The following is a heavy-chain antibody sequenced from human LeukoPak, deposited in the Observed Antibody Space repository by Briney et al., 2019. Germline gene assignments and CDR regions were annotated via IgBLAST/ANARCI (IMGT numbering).Heavy chain of an antibody. Sequence: ASVKVSCKASGYTFTGYYMHWVRQAPGQGLEWMGWISAYNGNTNYAQKLQGRVTMTTDTSTSTAYMELRSLRSDDTAVYYCARVGTYGDYIWFDPWGQGTLVTVSS. CDR1: GYTFTGYY. CDR3: ARVGTYGDYIWFDP. V-gene: IGHV1-18*04. CDR2: ISAYNGNT. D-gene: IGHD4-17*01. J-gene: IGHJ5*02.